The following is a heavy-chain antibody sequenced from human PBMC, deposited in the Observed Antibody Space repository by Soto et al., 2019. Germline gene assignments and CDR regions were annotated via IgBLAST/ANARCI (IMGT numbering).Heavy chain of an antibody. CDR2: ISNSGTTI. CDR1: GFTFSSYE. J-gene: IGHJ4*02. D-gene: IGHD2-8*01. CDR3: ARDLRDSGGVYFDY. V-gene: IGHV3-48*03. Sequence: EVQLVESGGGLVQPGGSLRLSCAASGFTFSSYEMNWVRQAPGKGREWISYISNSGTTIYYADSVKGRFAISRDNAKNSLYLQMNSLRAEDTAVYYCARDLRDSGGVYFDYWGQGTLVTVSS.